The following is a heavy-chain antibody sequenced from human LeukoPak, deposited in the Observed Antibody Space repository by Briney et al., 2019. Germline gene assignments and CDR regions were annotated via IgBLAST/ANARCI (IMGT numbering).Heavy chain of an antibody. Sequence: AASVKVSCKASGYTFTGYYMHWGRQAPGQGLEWMGWINPNSGGTNYAQKFQGRVTMTRDTSISTAYMELSRLRSDDTAVYYCARIAAAGLATLFGFDYWGQGTLVTVSS. D-gene: IGHD6-13*01. CDR1: GYTFTGYY. V-gene: IGHV1-2*02. J-gene: IGHJ4*02. CDR3: ARIAAAGLATLFGFDY. CDR2: INPNSGGT.